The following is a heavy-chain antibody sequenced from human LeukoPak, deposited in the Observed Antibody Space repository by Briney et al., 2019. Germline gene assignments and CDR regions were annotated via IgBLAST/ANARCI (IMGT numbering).Heavy chain of an antibody. J-gene: IGHJ4*02. CDR2: IKQDGSEK. D-gene: IGHD3-16*01. V-gene: IGHV3-7*03. CDR3: ANIRGG. CDR1: GFTFSSYA. Sequence: PGGSLRLSCAASGFTFSSYAMSWVRQAPGKGLEWVANIKQDGSEKLYVDSVKGRFAISRDNAKNSLYLQMNSLRVEDTAVYYCANIRGGWGQGTLVTVSS.